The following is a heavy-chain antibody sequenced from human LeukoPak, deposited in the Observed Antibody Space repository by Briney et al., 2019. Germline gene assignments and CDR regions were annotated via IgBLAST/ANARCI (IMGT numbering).Heavy chain of an antibody. D-gene: IGHD3-22*01. CDR3: ARTEGYYDSSGYYGPRYYYYMDV. CDR1: GGSISSYY. V-gene: IGHV4-59*01. CDR2: IYYSGST. Sequence: PSETLSLTCTVSGGSISSYYWSWIRQPPGKGLEWIGYIYYSGSTNYNPSLKSRVTISVDTSKNQFSLKLSSVTAADTAVYYCARTEGYYDSSGYYGPRYYYYMDVWGKGTTVTVSS. J-gene: IGHJ6*03.